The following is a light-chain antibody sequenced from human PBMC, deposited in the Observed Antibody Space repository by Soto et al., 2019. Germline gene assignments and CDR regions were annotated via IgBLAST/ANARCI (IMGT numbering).Light chain of an antibody. Sequence: IVLTQSPGTLSLSPGERATLSCRASQSVSSSYLAWYQQKPGQAPRLLIYDASNRATGIPARFSGSGSGTDFTLTISSLEPEDFAVYYCQQRSNWPSKYTFGQGTKVDIK. J-gene: IGKJ2*01. CDR1: QSVSSSY. CDR2: DAS. V-gene: IGKV3-11*01. CDR3: QQRSNWPSKYT.